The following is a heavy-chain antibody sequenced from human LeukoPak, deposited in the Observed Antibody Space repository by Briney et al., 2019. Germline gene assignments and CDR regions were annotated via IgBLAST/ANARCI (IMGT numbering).Heavy chain of an antibody. CDR1: GFTFSSYS. CDR2: ISSSSSYI. CDR3: ARSGYSYGNFDY. D-gene: IGHD5-18*01. Sequence: GGSLRLSCAASGFTFSSYSMNWVRQAPGKGLEWVSSISSSSSYIYYADSVKGRFTISRDNAKNSLYLQMNSLRAEDTAVYYCARSGYSYGNFDYCGQGTLVTVSS. J-gene: IGHJ4*02. V-gene: IGHV3-21*01.